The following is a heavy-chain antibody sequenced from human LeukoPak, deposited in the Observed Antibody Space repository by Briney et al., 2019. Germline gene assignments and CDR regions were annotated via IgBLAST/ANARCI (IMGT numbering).Heavy chain of an antibody. CDR3: ARDGIDSSSGISYYYCMAV. CDR1: GFTVSNNY. Sequence: GGSLRLSCAASGFTVSNNYMSWVRQAPGKGLEWVSLIYSHGGTNYADSVKGRFTISRDNSKNTLYLQMNSLRAEDTAVYYCARDGIDSSSGISYYYCMAVWGKGTTVTISS. V-gene: IGHV3-66*01. D-gene: IGHD3-22*01. CDR2: IYSHGGT. J-gene: IGHJ6*03.